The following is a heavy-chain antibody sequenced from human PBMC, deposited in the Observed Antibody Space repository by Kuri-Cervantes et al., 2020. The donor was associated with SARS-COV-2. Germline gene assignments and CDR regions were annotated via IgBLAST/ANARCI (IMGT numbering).Heavy chain of an antibody. CDR3: AVGGRTTGLAG. Sequence: GESLKISCAASGFTFSGHWIHWVRQAPGKGLVWVSRINPDGSYTNNADSVKGRFTLSRDNAKNSLYLQMNSLRAEDTAVYYCAVGGRTTGLAGWGQGTLVTVSS. D-gene: IGHD4-17*01. CDR2: INPDGSYT. CDR1: GFTFSGHW. V-gene: IGHV3-74*01. J-gene: IGHJ4*02.